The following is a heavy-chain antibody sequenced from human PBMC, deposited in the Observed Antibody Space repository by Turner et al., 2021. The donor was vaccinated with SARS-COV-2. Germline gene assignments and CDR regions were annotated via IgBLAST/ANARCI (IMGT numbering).Heavy chain of an antibody. D-gene: IGHD5-12*01. CDR2: IKEDGSEK. J-gene: IGHJ6*02. CDR3: ARSSVDSGYEDDYYYYYGMDV. Sequence: EVQLVESGGGLVQPGGSMSLSCAASGFPFSHYWMSWGRQAPGKGLEWVANIKEDGSEKYYVDSFKGRFTISRDNAKNSLYLQMNSLRAEDTAVYYCARSSVDSGYEDDYYYYYGMDVWGQGTTVTVSS. V-gene: IGHV3-7*03. CDR1: GFPFSHYW.